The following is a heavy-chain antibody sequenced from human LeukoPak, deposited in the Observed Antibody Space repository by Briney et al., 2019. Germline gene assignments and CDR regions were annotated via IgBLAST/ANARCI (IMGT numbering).Heavy chain of an antibody. CDR3: ARSPHGDYAGGAFDI. Sequence: SETLSLTCTVSGGSISSYYWSWIRQPPGKELEWTGYIYYSGSTNYNPSLKSRVTISVDTSKNQFSLKLSSVTAADTAVYYCARSPHGDYAGGAFDIWGQGTMVTVSS. D-gene: IGHD4-17*01. J-gene: IGHJ3*02. CDR2: IYYSGST. V-gene: IGHV4-59*01. CDR1: GGSISSYY.